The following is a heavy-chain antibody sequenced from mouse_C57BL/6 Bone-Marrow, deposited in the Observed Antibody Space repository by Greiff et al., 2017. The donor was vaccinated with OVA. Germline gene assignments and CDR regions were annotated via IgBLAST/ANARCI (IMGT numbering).Heavy chain of an antibody. Sequence: QVQLQQSGAELVKPGASVKLSCKASGYTFTEYTIHWVKQRSGQGLEWIGWFYPRSGSIKYNEKFKDKATLTADQSSSTVYMELSRWTSEDSAVYFCARHEVAGNYEYYFDYWGQGTTLTVSS. V-gene: IGHV1-62-2*01. CDR3: ARHEVAGNYEYYFDY. J-gene: IGHJ2*01. CDR2: FYPRSGSI. D-gene: IGHD2-1*01. CDR1: GYTFTEYT.